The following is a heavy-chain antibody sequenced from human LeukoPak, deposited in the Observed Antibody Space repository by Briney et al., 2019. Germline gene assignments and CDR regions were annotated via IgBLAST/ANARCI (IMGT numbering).Heavy chain of an antibody. V-gene: IGHV3-9*01. D-gene: IGHD3-10*01. CDR1: GFTFSSYG. J-gene: IGHJ4*02. CDR3: AKDSMVRGVPVYFDY. Sequence: GGSLRLSCAASGFTFSSYGMSWVRQAPGKGLEWVSGISWNSGSIGYADPVKGRFTISRDNAKNSLYLQMNSLRAEDTALYYCAKDSMVRGVPVYFDYWGQGTLVTVSS. CDR2: ISWNSGSI.